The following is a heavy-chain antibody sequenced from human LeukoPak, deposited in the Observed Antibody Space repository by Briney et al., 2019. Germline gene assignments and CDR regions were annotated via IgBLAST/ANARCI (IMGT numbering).Heavy chain of an antibody. Sequence: GGSLRLSCAASRYTFRDFWMSWVSQAPGKGLEWVANIQQNGIEKYSVEGRFTISRDNVNSLLYLRINSLRADDTAMYYCARDRDGKDLWGQGTLVTVSS. CDR3: ARDRDGKDL. CDR2: IQQNGIEK. V-gene: IGHV3-7*03. D-gene: IGHD1-1*01. CDR1: RYTFRDFW. J-gene: IGHJ5*02.